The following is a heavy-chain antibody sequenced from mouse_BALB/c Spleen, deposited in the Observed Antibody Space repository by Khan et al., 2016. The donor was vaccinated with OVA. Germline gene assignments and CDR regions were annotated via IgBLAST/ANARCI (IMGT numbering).Heavy chain of an antibody. D-gene: IGHD1-1*01. CDR1: GYSFPDYN. Sequence: EVQLQESGPELVKPGASVKVSCKASGYSFPDYNMFWVKQSHGKSLEWIGYIDPYNGGTSYNQKFKGKATLTVDKSSSTAFMHLSSRTSEDSAVFYCARTDYYGSSYYFDYWGQGTTLTVSA. V-gene: IGHV1S135*01. J-gene: IGHJ2*01. CDR3: ARTDYYGSSYYFDY. CDR2: IDPYNGGT.